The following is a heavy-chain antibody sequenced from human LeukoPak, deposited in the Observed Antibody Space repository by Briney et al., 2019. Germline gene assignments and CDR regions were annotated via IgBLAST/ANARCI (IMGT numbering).Heavy chain of an antibody. D-gene: IGHD2-2*01. V-gene: IGHV4-34*01. CDR2: INHSGST. CDR1: GGSFSGYY. Sequence: PSETLSLTCAVYGGSFSGYYWSWIRQPPGKGLEWIGEINHSGSTSYNPSLKSRVTISVDTSKNQFSLKLSSVTAADTAVYYCARSRPLYCSSTSCYLDYWGQGTLVTVSS. CDR3: ARSRPLYCSSTSCYLDY. J-gene: IGHJ4*02.